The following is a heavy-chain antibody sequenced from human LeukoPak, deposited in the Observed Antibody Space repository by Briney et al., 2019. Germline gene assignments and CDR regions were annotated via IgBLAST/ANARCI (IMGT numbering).Heavy chain of an antibody. CDR1: GYSFTNNW. CDR2: IYPGDSDT. CDR3: ARLNYYYYMDV. Sequence: GESLKISCKGSGYSFTNNWIAWVRQMPGKGLEWMGIIYPGDSDTRYSPSFQGQVTISADKSISTTYLQWSSLEASDTAMYYCARLNYYYYMDVWGKGTTATISS. V-gene: IGHV5-51*01. J-gene: IGHJ6*03.